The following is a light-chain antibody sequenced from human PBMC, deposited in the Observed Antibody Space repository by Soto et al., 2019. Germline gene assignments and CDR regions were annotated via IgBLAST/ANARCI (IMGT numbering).Light chain of an antibody. J-gene: IGKJ1*01. CDR1: QSISNW. CDR3: QQYNSYS. Sequence: DIQMTQSPSTLPASVGDRVTITCRASQSISNWLAWYQQKPRTAPKVLIYHGSNLQSGVPSRFSGSGSGTEFTLTISSLQPDDFSTYYCQQYNSYSFGQGTKVDIK. V-gene: IGKV1-5*01. CDR2: HGS.